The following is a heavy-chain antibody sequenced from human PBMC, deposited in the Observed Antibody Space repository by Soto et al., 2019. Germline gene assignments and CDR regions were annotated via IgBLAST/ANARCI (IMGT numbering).Heavy chain of an antibody. CDR1: GFTFSSYW. CDR3: ATGIAAAGTNYYYYYGMDV. Sequence: SLRLSCAASGFTFSSYWMSWVRQAPGKGLEWVANIKQDGSEKYYVDSVKGRFTISRDNAKNSLYLQMNSLRAEDTAVYYCATGIAAAGTNYYYYYGMDVWGQGTTVTVSS. CDR2: IKQDGSEK. V-gene: IGHV3-7*01. D-gene: IGHD6-13*01. J-gene: IGHJ6*02.